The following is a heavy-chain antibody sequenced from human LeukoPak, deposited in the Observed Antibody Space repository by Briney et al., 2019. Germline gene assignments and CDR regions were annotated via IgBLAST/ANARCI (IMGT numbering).Heavy chain of an antibody. CDR3: ARDKAQDSVYYGMDV. Sequence: PGGSLRLSCAASGFTFNTYSMNWVRQAPGKGLEWLSYVKSGNYDIQYADSVTGRFTVSRDSATNSLYLQMNDLKAEDTAVYYCARDKAQDSVYYGMDVWGQGTTVTVSS. V-gene: IGHV3-48*01. D-gene: IGHD6-6*01. CDR1: GFTFNTYS. J-gene: IGHJ6*02. CDR2: VKSGNYDI.